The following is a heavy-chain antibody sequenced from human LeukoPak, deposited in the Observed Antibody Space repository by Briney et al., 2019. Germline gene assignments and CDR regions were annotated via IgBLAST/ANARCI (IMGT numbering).Heavy chain of an antibody. CDR2: IYHSGST. CDR1: GYSISSGYY. CDR3: ARGKAYYYDSSGQYYFDY. Sequence: PSETLSLTCTVSGYSISSGYYWGWIRQPPGKGLEWIGSIYHSGSTYYNPSLKSRVTISVDTSKNQFSLKLSSVTAADTAVYYCARGKAYYYDSSGQYYFDYWGQGTLVTVSS. V-gene: IGHV4-38-2*02. J-gene: IGHJ4*02. D-gene: IGHD3-22*01.